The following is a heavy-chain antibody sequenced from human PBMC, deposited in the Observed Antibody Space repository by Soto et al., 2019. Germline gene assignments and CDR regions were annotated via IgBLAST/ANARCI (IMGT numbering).Heavy chain of an antibody. CDR2: IYYSGST. D-gene: IGHD2-15*01. V-gene: IGHV4-39*01. CDR1: GGSISSSSCY. CDR3: ARHTPAISISDH. J-gene: IGHJ4*02. Sequence: PSETLSRTCTVSGGSISSSSCYWGWMRQPPGMGLEWIGSIYYSGSTYYNPSLKSRVTISVDTSKNQFSLKLSSVTAADTAVYYCARHTPAISISDHWGQGTLVTVS.